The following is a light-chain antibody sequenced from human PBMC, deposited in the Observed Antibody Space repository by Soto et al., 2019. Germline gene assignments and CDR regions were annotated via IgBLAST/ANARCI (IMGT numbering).Light chain of an antibody. Sequence: DIPLTQSPSFLSASVGDRVTITCRASQGISSYLAWYQQQPGKAPKLLIYAASTLQSGVPSRFSGSGSGTEFTLTISSLQPEDFATYYCQQLNSYPLGTFGQGTKPEIK. J-gene: IGKJ2*01. V-gene: IGKV1-9*01. CDR1: QGISSY. CDR3: QQLNSYPLGT. CDR2: AAS.